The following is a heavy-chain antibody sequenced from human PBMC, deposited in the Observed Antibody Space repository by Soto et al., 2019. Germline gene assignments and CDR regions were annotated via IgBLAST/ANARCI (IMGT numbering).Heavy chain of an antibody. V-gene: IGHV4-59*08. D-gene: IGHD6-13*01. CDR3: ARHDAGVSSSLTKSYYFEY. CDR2: IYYSGST. Sequence: SETLSLTCTVSGGSISSYYWSWIRQPPGKGLEWIGYIYYSGSTNYNPSLKSRVTISVDTSKNQFSLKLSSVTAADTAVYYCARHDAGVSSSLTKSYYFEYWGQGNLVTVSS. J-gene: IGHJ4*02. CDR1: GGSISSYY.